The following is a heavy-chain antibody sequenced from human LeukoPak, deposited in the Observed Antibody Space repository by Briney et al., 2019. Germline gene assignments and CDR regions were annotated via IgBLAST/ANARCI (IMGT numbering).Heavy chain of an antibody. J-gene: IGHJ5*02. CDR1: GGSISSYY. Sequence: SETLSLTCTVSGGSISSYYWSWIRQPPGKGLEWIGYIYYSGSTNYNPSLKSRVTISVDTSKNQFSLKLSSVTAADTAVYYCARDYSTDFVWSSWFDPWGQGTLVTVSS. V-gene: IGHV4-59*01. CDR3: ARDYSTDFVWSSWFDP. D-gene: IGHD3-16*01. CDR2: IYYSGST.